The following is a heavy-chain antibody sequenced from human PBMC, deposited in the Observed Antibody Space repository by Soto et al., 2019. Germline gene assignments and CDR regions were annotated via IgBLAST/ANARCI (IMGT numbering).Heavy chain of an antibody. J-gene: IGHJ6*02. CDR3: EGRVGATNYGMDV. CDR1: DFTFSSNY. D-gene: IGHD1-26*01. Sequence: XGSLRLSCAASDFTFSSNYKNWVRQAPGKGLECVSTIYSGVSTYYADSVKGRFTISRDNSKNTLYLQMNNLRAEDTAVYYCEGRVGATNYGMDVWGQGTTVTVSS. CDR2: IYSGVST. V-gene: IGHV3-53*01.